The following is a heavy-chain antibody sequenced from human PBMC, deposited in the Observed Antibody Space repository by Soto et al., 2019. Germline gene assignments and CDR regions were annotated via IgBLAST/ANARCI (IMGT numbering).Heavy chain of an antibody. CDR2: IIPIFGTA. D-gene: IGHD3-22*01. V-gene: IGHV1-69*01. J-gene: IGHJ6*02. Sequence: QVQLVQSGAEVKKPGSSGKVSCKASGGTFSSYAISWVRQAPGQGLECMGGIIPIFGTANYAQKFQGRVTITADESTSTAYMELSSLRSEDTAVYYCARADSSGSYYYYYYGMDVWGQGTTVTVSS. CDR1: GGTFSSYA. CDR3: ARADSSGSYYYYYYGMDV.